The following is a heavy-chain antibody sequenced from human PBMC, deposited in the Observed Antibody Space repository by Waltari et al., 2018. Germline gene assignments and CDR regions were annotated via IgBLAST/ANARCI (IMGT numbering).Heavy chain of an antibody. CDR1: GYTFTQYA. D-gene: IGHD4-17*01. J-gene: IGHJ6*02. CDR2: INTVNGKT. CDR3: AREGGNGETGHYYNGLDV. Sequence: QVQLIQSGAEVRKPGASVKVSCKASGYTFTQYALHWVRQAPGQRLEWMGWINTVNGKTKMLQKGQGRVTITRDTSASTAYMELSSLTSEDTAIYFCAREGGNGETGHYYNGLDVWGLGTTVTVSS. V-gene: IGHV1-3*04.